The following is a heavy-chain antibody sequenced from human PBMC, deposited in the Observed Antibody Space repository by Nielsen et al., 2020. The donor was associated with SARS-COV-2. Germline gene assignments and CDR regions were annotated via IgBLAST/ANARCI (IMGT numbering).Heavy chain of an antibody. CDR1: GGSISSSSYY. CDR2: IYYSGST. Sequence: SETLSLTCTVSGGSISSSSYYWGWIRQPPGKGLEWIGSIYYSGSTYYNPSLKSRVTISVDTSKNQFSLKLSSVTAADTAVYYCARHGRGPEMNADFPLRYWGQGTLVTVSS. CDR3: ARHGRGPEMNADFPLRY. J-gene: IGHJ4*02. D-gene: IGHD5-24*01. V-gene: IGHV4-39*01.